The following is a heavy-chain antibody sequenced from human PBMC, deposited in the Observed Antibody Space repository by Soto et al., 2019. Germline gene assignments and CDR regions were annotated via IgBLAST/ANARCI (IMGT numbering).Heavy chain of an antibody. CDR2: IDPSDSYT. Sequence: GESLKISVNVSGYSFTSYWIRWGLQIPGKGLECMGSIDPSDSYTNYSPSFQGHVTISADKSISTSYLQWSSLKASDTAMYYCARPNGFFDYYYYGMDVWGQGTTVTVSS. V-gene: IGHV5-10-1*01. D-gene: IGHD3-3*01. J-gene: IGHJ6*02. CDR1: GYSFTSYW. CDR3: ARPNGFFDYYYYGMDV.